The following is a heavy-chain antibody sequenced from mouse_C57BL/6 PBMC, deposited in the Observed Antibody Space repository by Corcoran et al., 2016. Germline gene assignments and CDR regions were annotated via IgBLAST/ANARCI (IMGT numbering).Heavy chain of an antibody. Sequence: QIQLVQSGPELKKPGETVKISCKASGYTFTTYGMSWVKQAPGKGLKWMGWINTYSGVPTYADDFKGRFAFSLETSASTAYLQINNLKNEDTATYFCAVGSSYGYWGQGTTLTVSS. CDR1: GYTFTTYG. CDR2: INTYSGVP. D-gene: IGHD1-1*01. V-gene: IGHV9-3*01. J-gene: IGHJ2*01. CDR3: AVGSSYGY.